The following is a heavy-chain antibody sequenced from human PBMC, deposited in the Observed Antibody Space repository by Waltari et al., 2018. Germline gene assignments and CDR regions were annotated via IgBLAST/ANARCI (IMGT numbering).Heavy chain of an antibody. V-gene: IGHV4-4*01. CDR1: W. CDR2: VERSGRT. Sequence: WGRWVRQSPGKGLEWIGQVERSGRTNYNPSFASRVTISIDTSTNHFSLKVTSATAADTAVYFCARDRGRGIYLDSWGQGTLVTVSP. D-gene: IGHD1-1*01. J-gene: IGHJ4*02. CDR3: ARDRGRGIYLDS.